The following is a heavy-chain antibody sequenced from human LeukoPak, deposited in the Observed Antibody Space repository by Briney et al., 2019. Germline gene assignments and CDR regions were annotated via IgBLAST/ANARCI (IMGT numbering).Heavy chain of an antibody. V-gene: IGHV4-34*01. CDR2: INHSGST. D-gene: IGHD2-8*01. J-gene: IGHJ6*03. CDR3: ASVYTTGILRAFLYMEV. CDR1: GGSFSGYY. Sequence: PSETLSLTCAVYGGSFSGYYWSWIRQPPGKGLEWIGEINHSGSTNYIPSLKSRVTISVDTSKNQFSLKLSSVAATDTAVYYCASVYTTGILRAFLYMEVSGKRATVTVSS.